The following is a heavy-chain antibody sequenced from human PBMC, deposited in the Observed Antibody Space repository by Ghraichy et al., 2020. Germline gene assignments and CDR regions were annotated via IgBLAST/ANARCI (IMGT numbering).Heavy chain of an antibody. V-gene: IGHV4-30-2*01. Sequence: SQTLSLTCAVSGGSISSGGYSWSWIRQPPGKGLEWIGYIYHSGSTYYNPSLKSRVTISVDRSKNQFSLKLSSVTAADTAVYYCARVARSDFWSGYYSGYYFDYWGQGTLVTVSS. D-gene: IGHD3-3*01. J-gene: IGHJ4*02. CDR3: ARVARSDFWSGYYSGYYFDY. CDR2: IYHSGST. CDR1: GGSISSGGYS.